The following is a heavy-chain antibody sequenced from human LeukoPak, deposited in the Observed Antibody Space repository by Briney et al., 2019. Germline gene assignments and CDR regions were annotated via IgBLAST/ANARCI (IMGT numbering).Heavy chain of an antibody. CDR3: ARITYYDYVWGSYRYGAYFDY. D-gene: IGHD3-16*02. CDR2: INHSGGT. Sequence: PSETLSLTCAVYGGSFSGYYWSWIRQPPGKGLEWIGEINHSGGTNYNPSLKSRVTISVDTSKNQFSLKLSSVTAADTAVYYCARITYYDYVWGSYRYGAYFDYWGQGTLVTVPS. V-gene: IGHV4-34*01. J-gene: IGHJ4*02. CDR1: GGSFSGYY.